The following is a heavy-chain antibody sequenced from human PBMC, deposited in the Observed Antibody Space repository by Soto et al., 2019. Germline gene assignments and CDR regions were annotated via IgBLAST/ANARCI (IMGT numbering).Heavy chain of an antibody. Sequence: QVQLVQSGTEVKTGSSVKVSCKASGGAFSTFGISWVRQAPGQGLEWMGGIIPFFGTARYSQKFEDRITITADESTNTVYMDLRSLTSEDTAIYYCAKSAPMDAGDKYYYDFWGQGALVTVSS. D-gene: IGHD4-17*01. V-gene: IGHV1-69*01. J-gene: IGHJ4*02. CDR3: AKSAPMDAGDKYYYDF. CDR1: GGAFSTFG. CDR2: IIPFFGTA.